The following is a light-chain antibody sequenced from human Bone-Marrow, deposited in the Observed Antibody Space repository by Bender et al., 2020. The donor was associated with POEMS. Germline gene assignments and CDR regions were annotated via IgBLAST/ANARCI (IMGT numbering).Light chain of an antibody. J-gene: IGLJ2*01. CDR1: DLGDKY. CDR3: QAWDTYSVI. CDR2: QAT. Sequence: SYEVTQPPSVSVSPGQTASITCSGDDLGDKYVAWYQQKPGQSPVLVIYQATTRPSGIPERFSGSNSGNTATLTISGTQAMDEADYYCQAWDTYSVIFGGGTKLTVL. V-gene: IGLV3-1*01.